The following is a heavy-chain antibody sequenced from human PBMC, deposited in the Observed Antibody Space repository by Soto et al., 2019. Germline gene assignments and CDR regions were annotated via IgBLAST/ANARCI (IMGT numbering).Heavy chain of an antibody. D-gene: IGHD1-26*01. V-gene: IGHV4-59*01. Sequence: PSETLSVTCTVSGGSISSYYWSWIRQPPGKGLEYIGYIYYSGSTNYNPSLKSRVTISVDTSKNQFSLKLSSVTAADTAVYYCARDLGSAAFDIWGQGTMVTV. J-gene: IGHJ3*02. CDR3: ARDLGSAAFDI. CDR2: IYYSGST. CDR1: GGSISSYY.